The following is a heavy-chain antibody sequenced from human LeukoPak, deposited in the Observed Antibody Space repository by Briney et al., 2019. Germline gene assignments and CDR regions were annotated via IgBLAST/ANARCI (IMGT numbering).Heavy chain of an antibody. V-gene: IGHV3-48*03. Sequence: PGGSLRLSCAASGFTFSSYAMNWVRQAPGKGLEWVSYISDSGGAIYYADSVKGRFTISRDNAKNSLYLQMNSLRAEDTAVYYCARPPSTTNPYYGMDVWGQGTTVTVSS. J-gene: IGHJ6*02. D-gene: IGHD1-26*01. CDR2: ISDSGGAI. CDR1: GFTFSSYA. CDR3: ARPPSTTNPYYGMDV.